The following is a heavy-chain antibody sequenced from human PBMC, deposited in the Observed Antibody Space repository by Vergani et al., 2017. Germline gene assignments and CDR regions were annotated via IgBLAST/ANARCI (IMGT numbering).Heavy chain of an antibody. J-gene: IGHJ6*02. CDR2: ISSSSSYI. D-gene: IGHD3-10*01. V-gene: IGHV3-21*01. CDR1: GFTFSSYS. CDR3: ARDRRYYGSGSYYNADYYYGMDV. Sequence: EVQLVESGGGLVKPGGSLRLSCAASGFTFSSYSMNWVRQAPGKGLEWVSSISSSSSYIYYADSVKGRFTISRDNAKNSLYLQMNSLRAEDTAVYYCARDRRYYGSGSYYNADYYYGMDVWGQXP.